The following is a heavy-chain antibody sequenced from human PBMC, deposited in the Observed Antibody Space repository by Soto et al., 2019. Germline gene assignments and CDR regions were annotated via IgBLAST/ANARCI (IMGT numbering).Heavy chain of an antibody. Sequence: EVKMLESGGGLVQPGGSLSLSCAASGFTFTTYSMNWVRQAPGKGLEWVSFITSSSSTIYYADSVKGRFTVSRDNAKNSRYLQMNSLRDEDTAGYYWARIGIRFGEGIAVSYGMDVWGQVTTVTVSS. CDR3: ARIGIRFGEGIAVSYGMDV. CDR1: GFTFTTYS. D-gene: IGHD3-16*02. J-gene: IGHJ6*02. CDR2: ITSSSSTI. V-gene: IGHV3-48*02.